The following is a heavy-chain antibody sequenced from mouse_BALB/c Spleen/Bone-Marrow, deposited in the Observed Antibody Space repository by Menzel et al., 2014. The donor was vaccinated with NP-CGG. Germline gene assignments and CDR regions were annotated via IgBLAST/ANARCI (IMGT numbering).Heavy chain of an antibody. Sequence: DVKLQESGGGLVQPGGSLKLSCAASGFDFSRYWMNWVRQAPGNGLEWIGEINPDSSTINYTPSLKDKFIISRDNAKNTLYLQMNKVRSEDTALYYRARAKYGNPWFAYWGQGTLVTVSA. CDR2: INPDSSTI. J-gene: IGHJ3*01. D-gene: IGHD2-10*02. CDR1: GFDFSRYW. V-gene: IGHV4-1*02. CDR3: ARAKYGNPWFAY.